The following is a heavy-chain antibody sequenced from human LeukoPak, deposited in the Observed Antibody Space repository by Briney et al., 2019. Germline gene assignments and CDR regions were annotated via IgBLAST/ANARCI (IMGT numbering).Heavy chain of an antibody. Sequence: PSETLFLTCAVSGVSVRNYYWTWFRQSPGKGLEWIAYIYYSGNTKYNPSLKSRVTIFVDTSTNQFSLEMNSATAADTVVYYCARAKGDYWGPGTLVTVSS. CDR2: IYYSGNT. V-gene: IGHV4-59*02. CDR3: ARAKGDY. J-gene: IGHJ4*02. CDR1: GVSVRNYY.